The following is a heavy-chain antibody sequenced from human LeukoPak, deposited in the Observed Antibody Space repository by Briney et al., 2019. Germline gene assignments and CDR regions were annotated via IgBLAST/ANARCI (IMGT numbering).Heavy chain of an antibody. J-gene: IGHJ4*02. CDR1: AFPFSTYS. CDR3: AREGSVVEFEY. V-gene: IGHV3-21*04. D-gene: IGHD3-22*01. CDR2: TSSSSGYI. Sequence: GGSLRLSCAASAFPFSTYSMDWVRQAPGKGLEWVASTSSSSGYISYADSVKGRFTASRDNAKDSLFLQMDSLRVEDTAVYYCAREGSVVEFEYWGQGTLVTVSS.